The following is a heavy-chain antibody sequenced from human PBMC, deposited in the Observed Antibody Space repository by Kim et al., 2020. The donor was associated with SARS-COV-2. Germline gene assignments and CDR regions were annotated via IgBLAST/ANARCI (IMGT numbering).Heavy chain of an antibody. V-gene: IGHV3-30-3*01. J-gene: IGHJ3*02. CDR3: ARGRGGRYYFAFDI. CDR2: ISYDGSNK. Sequence: GGSLRLSCAASGFTFSSYAMHWVRQAPGKGLEWVAVISYDGSNKYYADSVKGRFTISRDNSKNTLYLQMNSLRAEDTAVYYCARGRGGRYYFAFDIWGQG. D-gene: IGHD1-26*01. CDR1: GFTFSSYA.